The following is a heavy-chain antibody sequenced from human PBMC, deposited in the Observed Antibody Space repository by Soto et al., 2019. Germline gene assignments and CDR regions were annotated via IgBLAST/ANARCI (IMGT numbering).Heavy chain of an antibody. CDR2: IKTDASET. D-gene: IGHD3-10*01. V-gene: IGHV3-7*03. Sequence: VQLVESGGELVQPGGSLRLSCAASGFTFSSFWMSWVRQAPGKGLEWVANIKTDASETHYVDSVKGRFTISRDNPKTSTYMQMNSLRVEDTAVYFCTSDRYPRFYHGSGSYPYYRGQGNPVTGSS. CDR1: GFTFSSFW. CDR3: TSDRYPRFYHGSGSYPYY. J-gene: IGHJ4*02.